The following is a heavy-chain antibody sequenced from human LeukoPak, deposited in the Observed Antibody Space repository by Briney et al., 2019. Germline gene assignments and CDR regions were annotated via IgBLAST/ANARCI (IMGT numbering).Heavy chain of an antibody. J-gene: IGHJ4*02. CDR3: AKSSMIVVVINDY. CDR1: GFTFTSYW. Sequence: PGGSLRLSCAVSGFTFTSYWMSWIRQAPGKGLEWVSYISSSGSTIYYADSVKGRFTISRDNSKNTLYLQMNSLRAEDTAVYYCAKSSMIVVVINDYWGQGTLVTVSS. V-gene: IGHV3-23*01. D-gene: IGHD3-22*01. CDR2: ISSSGSTI.